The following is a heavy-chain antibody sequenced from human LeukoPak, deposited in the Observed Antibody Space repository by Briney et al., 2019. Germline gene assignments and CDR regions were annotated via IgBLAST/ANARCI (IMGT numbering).Heavy chain of an antibody. CDR1: GFTFSGYG. CDR2: ISYDASNK. D-gene: IGHD5-18*01. CDR3: AKDQGYGYVAIWIDY. J-gene: IGHJ4*02. Sequence: GGSLRLSCAASGFTFSGYGMHWVRQAPGKGLEWVAVISYDASNKHYADSVKGRFTISRDNSKNALYLQMNSLRAEDTAVYYCAKDQGYGYVAIWIDYWGQGTLVTVSS. V-gene: IGHV3-30*18.